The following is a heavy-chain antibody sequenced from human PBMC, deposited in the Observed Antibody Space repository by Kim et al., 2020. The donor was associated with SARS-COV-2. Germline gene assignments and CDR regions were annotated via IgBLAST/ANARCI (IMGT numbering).Heavy chain of an antibody. CDR1: GYTFTGYY. D-gene: IGHD2-15*01. V-gene: IGHV1-2*02. J-gene: IGHJ4*02. CDR2: INPNSGGT. Sequence: ASVKVSCKASGYTFTGYYMHWVRQAPGQGLEWMGWINPNSGGTNYAQKFQGRVTMTRDTSISTAYMELSRLRSDDTAVYYCARENCSGGSCHPYFDYWGQGTLVTVSS. CDR3: ARENCSGGSCHPYFDY.